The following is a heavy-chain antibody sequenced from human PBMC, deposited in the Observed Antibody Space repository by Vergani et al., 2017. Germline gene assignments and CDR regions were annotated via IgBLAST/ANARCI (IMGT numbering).Heavy chain of an antibody. CDR2: ISAYNGNT. CDR3: ARGLRYCSGGSCYSRGELRPFDAFDI. V-gene: IGHV1-18*01. J-gene: IGHJ3*02. CDR1: GYTFTSYG. Sequence: QVQLVQSGAEVKKPGASVKVSCKASGYTFTSYGISWVRQAPGQGLEWMGWISAYNGNTNYAQKLQGRVTMTTDTSTSTAYMELRSLRSDDTAVYYCARGLRYCSGGSCYSRGELRPFDAFDIWGQGTMVTVSS. D-gene: IGHD2-15*01.